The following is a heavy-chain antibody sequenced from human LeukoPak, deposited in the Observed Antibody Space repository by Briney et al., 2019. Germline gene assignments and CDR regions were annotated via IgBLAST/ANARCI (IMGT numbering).Heavy chain of an antibody. V-gene: IGHV3-23*01. CDR1: GFTFSSHA. CDR3: AKGGSTSRVTTSRVVFGYYYYLDV. CDR2: LSGSGGTT. D-gene: IGHD4-17*01. Sequence: GGSLRLSCAASGFTFSSHAMSWVRQAPGKGLEWVSSLSGSGGTTYHADSVKGRFSISRDNSKNTLYLQLNSLRAEDTAVYYCAKGGSTSRVTTSRVVFGYYYYLDVWGKGTPVTVSS. J-gene: IGHJ6*03.